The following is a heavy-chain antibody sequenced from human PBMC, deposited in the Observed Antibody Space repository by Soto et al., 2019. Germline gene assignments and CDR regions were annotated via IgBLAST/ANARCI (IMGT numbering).Heavy chain of an antibody. Sequence: QVQLVESGGGVVQPGRSLRLSCAASGFIFSDYAMHWVRQAPGKGLEWVAVISYGGDNKYYADSVRGRFAISRDNLKNTLDLQMNSLTPEDTAVYHCAKARHITSWYGLAADLWGQGTLVTVSS. CDR2: ISYGGDNK. V-gene: IGHV3-30*09. J-gene: IGHJ4*02. CDR1: GFIFSDYA. CDR3: AKARHITSWYGLAADL. D-gene: IGHD6-13*01.